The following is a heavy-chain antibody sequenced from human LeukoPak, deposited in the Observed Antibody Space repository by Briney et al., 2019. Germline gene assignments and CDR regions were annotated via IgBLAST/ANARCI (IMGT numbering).Heavy chain of an antibody. J-gene: IGHJ4*02. CDR3: TRVVWFGESGYFDY. V-gene: IGHV4-34*01. D-gene: IGHD3-10*01. CDR1: GGSFSDYY. Sequence: SETLSLTCAVYGGSFSDYYWSWIRQPPGKGLEWIGEIYHSGSTKYNPSLKSRVTMSVDTSKNQFSLKLSSVTAADTAVYYCTRVVWFGESGYFDYWGQGTLVTVSS. CDR2: IYHSGST.